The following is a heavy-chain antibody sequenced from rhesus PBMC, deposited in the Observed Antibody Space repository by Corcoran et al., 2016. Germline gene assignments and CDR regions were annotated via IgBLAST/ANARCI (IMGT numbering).Heavy chain of an antibody. J-gene: IGHJ5-1*01. CDR3: ARDGYCTSTTCVDRFDV. D-gene: IGHD2-2*01. Sequence: QVQLQESGPGLVKPPETLPPTCAVSGSSISSNSWARHRAAPRKGLGWIGRIYGSSGRAASNPSLKRRVTISIDTSKNQFSLKLSSVTAADTAVYYCARDGYCTSTTCVDRFDVWGPGVLVTVSS. CDR2: IYGSSGRA. CDR1: GSSISSNS. V-gene: IGHV4S2*01.